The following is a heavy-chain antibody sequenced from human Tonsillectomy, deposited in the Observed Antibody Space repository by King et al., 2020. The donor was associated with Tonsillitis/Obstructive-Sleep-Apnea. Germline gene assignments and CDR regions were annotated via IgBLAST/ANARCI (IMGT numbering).Heavy chain of an antibody. D-gene: IGHD2-2*01. CDR2: IISSDSYV. Sequence: VQLVESGGGLVKPGGSLRLSCAASVFTFSTYSMNWFRQPPGKGRGWGSSIISSDSYVFYADPVKGRFTISRQNAKNSLYLQMNSLRAEDTAVYYCAGDAGQYCSSTSCNWGQGPLVPVPS. J-gene: IGHJ1*01. V-gene: IGHV3-21*01. CDR1: VFTFSTYS. CDR3: AGDAGQYCSSTSCN.